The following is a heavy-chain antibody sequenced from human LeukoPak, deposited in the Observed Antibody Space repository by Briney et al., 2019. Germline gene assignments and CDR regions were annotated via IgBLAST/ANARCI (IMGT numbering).Heavy chain of an antibody. CDR1: GFTFTVAH. CDR3: STDPRGTY. V-gene: IGHV3-15*01. CDR2: IKSKSNGGTT. J-gene: IGHJ4*02. D-gene: IGHD1-1*01. Sequence: GGSLRLSCAASGFTFTVAHMSWVRQAPGKGLEWVGRIKSKSNGGTTEYGAPVKGRFTISRDDSKATLYLQMNSLTIEDTAVYYCSTDPRGTYWGQGTLVTVSS.